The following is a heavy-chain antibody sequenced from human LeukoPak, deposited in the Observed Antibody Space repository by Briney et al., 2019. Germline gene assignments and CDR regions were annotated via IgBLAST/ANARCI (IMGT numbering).Heavy chain of an antibody. Sequence: SETLSLTCAVSGYSISSGYYWGWIRQPPGKGLEWIGSIYHSGSTYYNPSLKSRVTISVDTSKNQFSLKLSSVTAADTAVYYCARGPYSGSYYRRNWFDPWGQGTLVTVSS. CDR2: IYHSGST. J-gene: IGHJ5*02. V-gene: IGHV4-38-2*01. CDR1: GYSISSGYY. D-gene: IGHD1-26*01. CDR3: ARGPYSGSYYRRNWFDP.